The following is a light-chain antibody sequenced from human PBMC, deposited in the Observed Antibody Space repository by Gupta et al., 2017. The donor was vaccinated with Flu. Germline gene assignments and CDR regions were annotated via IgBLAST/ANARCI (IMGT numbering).Light chain of an antibody. Sequence: DIKLTPSPSFLAASVGDRVTITCRASQGIRNYLVWYQQKPGRAPKLLIYGTSTLQSEVPSRFSGNGSGTEFTLTVSSLQPEDFASYYCQQLKSYPVTFGGGTKVEIK. CDR1: QGIRNY. CDR3: QQLKSYPVT. J-gene: IGKJ4*01. CDR2: GTS. V-gene: IGKV1-9*01.